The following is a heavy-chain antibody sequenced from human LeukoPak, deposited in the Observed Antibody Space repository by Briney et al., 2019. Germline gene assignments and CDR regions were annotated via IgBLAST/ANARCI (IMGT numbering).Heavy chain of an antibody. CDR3: ARDDYGSGSWNDY. D-gene: IGHD3-10*01. CDR1: GFTFDDYG. CDR2: ILWSGGST. J-gene: IGHJ4*02. V-gene: IGHV3-20*04. Sequence: GGSLGLSCAASGFTFDDYGMSWVRPAPGKGLEWVSGILWSGGSTGYADSVKGRFTISRDNAKNSLYLQMNSLRAEDTALYYCARDDYGSGSWNDYWGQGTLVTVSS.